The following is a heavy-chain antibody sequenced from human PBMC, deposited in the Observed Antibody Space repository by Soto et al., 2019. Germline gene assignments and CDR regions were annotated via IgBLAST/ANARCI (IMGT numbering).Heavy chain of an antibody. V-gene: IGHV3-64*02. Sequence: GGSLRLSCAASGFTFSRHTMHWVRQAPEMRLEHVSAIGSNGRSTFYAESVKGRFTIPRDNSRNTVYLQMGSLRPEDMGLYYCVRDPVRDYDSSGYFDFWGQGALVTVSS. J-gene: IGHJ5*01. CDR1: GFTFSRHT. CDR2: IGSNGRST. D-gene: IGHD3-22*01. CDR3: VRDPVRDYDSSGYFDF.